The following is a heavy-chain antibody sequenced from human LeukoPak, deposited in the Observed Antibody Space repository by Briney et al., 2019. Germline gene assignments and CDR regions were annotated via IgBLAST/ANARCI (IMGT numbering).Heavy chain of an antibody. J-gene: IGHJ5*02. D-gene: IGHD3-22*01. CDR2: IIPIFGTA. V-gene: IGHV1-69*13. Sequence: SVKVSCKASGGTFSSYAISWVRQAPGQGLEWMGGIIPIFGTANYAQKFQGRVTITADESTSTAYMELSSLRSEDTAVYYCARRRFGSSGYYHWFDPWGQGTLVTVSS. CDR3: ARRRFGSSGYYHWFDP. CDR1: GGTFSSYA.